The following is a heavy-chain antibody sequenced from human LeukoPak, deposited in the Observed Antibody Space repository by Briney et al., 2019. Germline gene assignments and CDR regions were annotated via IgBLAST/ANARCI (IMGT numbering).Heavy chain of an antibody. V-gene: IGHV3-21*01. CDR3: ALSHNVGYYYDSSGYPVT. CDR2: ISSSSSYI. Sequence: GGSLRLSCAASGFTFSSYSMNWVRQAPGKGLEWVSSISSSSSYIYYADSVKGRFTISRDNAKNSLYLQMNSLRAEDTAVYYCALSHNVGYYYDSSGYPVTWGQGTLVTVPS. J-gene: IGHJ5*02. CDR1: GFTFSSYS. D-gene: IGHD3-22*01.